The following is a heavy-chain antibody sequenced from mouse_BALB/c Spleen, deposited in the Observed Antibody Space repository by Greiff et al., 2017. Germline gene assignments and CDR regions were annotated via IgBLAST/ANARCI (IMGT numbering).Heavy chain of an antibody. V-gene: IGHV5-9-3*01. CDR1: GFTFSSYA. CDR2: ISSGGSYT. CDR3: ARQGDPYYAMDY. J-gene: IGHJ4*01. Sequence: EVQRVESGGGLVKPGGSLKLSCAASGFTFSSYAMSWVRQTPEKRLEWVATISSGGSYTYYPDSVKGRFTISRDNAKNTLYLQMSSLRSEDTAMYYCARQGDPYYAMDYWGQGTSVTVSS.